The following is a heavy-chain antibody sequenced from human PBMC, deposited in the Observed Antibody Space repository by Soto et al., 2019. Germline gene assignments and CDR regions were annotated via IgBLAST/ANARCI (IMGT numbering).Heavy chain of an antibody. CDR1: GGTFSSYP. J-gene: IGHJ4*02. CDR3: ARRDSHGYFRYFDN. CDR2: TNGNLGTG. D-gene: IGHD4-17*01. Sequence: QVQLVQSGAEVKRPGSSVKVSCKASGGTFSSYPISWVRQAPGQGLEWMGGTNGNLGTGNYAQKFRGRLTLTTDISTTTADMELSSLTSEDTAFYYCARRDSHGYFRYFDNGGQGTMVTVSS. V-gene: IGHV1-69*06.